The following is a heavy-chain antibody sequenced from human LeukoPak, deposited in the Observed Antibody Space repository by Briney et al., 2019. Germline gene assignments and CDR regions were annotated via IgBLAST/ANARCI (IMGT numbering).Heavy chain of an antibody. D-gene: IGHD3-10*01. CDR2: ISASSTYI. CDR3: ARVPQPMTLGVVITDFYFDY. V-gene: IGHV3-21*01. J-gene: IGHJ4*02. Sequence: PGGSLRLSCGASAFSFSGPSMSWVRQAPGKGLEWVSSISASSTYIYYADSVKGRFTISRDNAKNSLYLQMNSLRADDTAVYYCARVPQPMTLGVVITDFYFDYWGQGTLVTVSS. CDR1: AFSFSGPS.